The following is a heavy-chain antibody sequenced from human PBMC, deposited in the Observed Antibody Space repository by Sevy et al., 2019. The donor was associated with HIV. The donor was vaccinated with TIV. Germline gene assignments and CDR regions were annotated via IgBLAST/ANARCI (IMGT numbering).Heavy chain of an antibody. CDR1: GFTFSSYA. D-gene: IGHD3-22*01. J-gene: IGHJ1*01. Sequence: GGSLRLSCAASGFTFSSYAMHWVRQAPGKGLEGGAVISYDGSNKYYADSVKGRFTISRDNSKNTLYLQMNSLRAEDTAVYYCARGGSSGYLQYFQHWGQGTLVTVSS. CDR2: ISYDGSNK. CDR3: ARGGSSGYLQYFQH. V-gene: IGHV3-30*04.